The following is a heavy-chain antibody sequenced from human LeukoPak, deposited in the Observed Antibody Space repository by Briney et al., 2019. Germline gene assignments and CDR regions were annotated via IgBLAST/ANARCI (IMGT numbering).Heavy chain of an antibody. CDR3: ARYFDY. Sequence: GTSLRLSCAASGFTFSIYEMIWVRQAPGKGLEWVSYITSSSSTIYYADSVKGRFTTSRDNAKNSLFLQMNSLRADDTAVYYCARYFDYWGQGTLVTVSS. CDR1: GFTFSIYE. V-gene: IGHV3-48*03. J-gene: IGHJ4*02. CDR2: ITSSSSTI.